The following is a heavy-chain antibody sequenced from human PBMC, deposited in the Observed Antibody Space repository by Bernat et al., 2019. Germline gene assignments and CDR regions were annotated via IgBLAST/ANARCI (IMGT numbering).Heavy chain of an antibody. CDR1: GYTFTNYA. D-gene: IGHD3-10*01. CDR2: INTANGNT. CDR3: ARGPTTLWFGELRDWFFDP. J-gene: IGHJ2*01. V-gene: IGHV1-3*04. Sequence: QVQLVQSGDELKKPGASVKVSCKASGYTFTNYAIHWVRQAPGQSPEWLGWINTANGNTKYSRRFQDRVTITRDTSASTAYMEVTSLQSEDTAVFYCARGPTTLWFGELRDWFFDPWGRGTLVTVSS.